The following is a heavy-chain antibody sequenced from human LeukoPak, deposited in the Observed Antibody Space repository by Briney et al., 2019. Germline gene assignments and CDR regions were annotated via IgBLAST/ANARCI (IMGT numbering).Heavy chain of an antibody. V-gene: IGHV3-23*01. CDR2: ISDSGDNT. J-gene: IGHJ4*02. CDR1: GFTFSSYV. D-gene: IGHD1-1*01. Sequence: GGSLRLSCAASGFTFSSYVLSWVRQAPGKGLEWVSSISDSGDNTYYADSVKGRFTISRDNSQNTLHLEMNSLRAEDAAVYFCAKGGSLIDYWGQGTRVSVTS. CDR3: AKGGSLIDY.